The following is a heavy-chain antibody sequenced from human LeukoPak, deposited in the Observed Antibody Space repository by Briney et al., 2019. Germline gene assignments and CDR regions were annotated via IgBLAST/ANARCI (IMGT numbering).Heavy chain of an antibody. CDR3: SREWGNGNDLRPDS. CDR2: IRSSIYGGTP. J-gene: IGHJ4*02. D-gene: IGHD1-1*01. Sequence: PGGSLRLSCTSSGFAFREFAVSWFRQAPGKGLEWIGFIRSSIYGGTPKAAASVKGRFIFSRDDSKGVAYLRMISLKTDDTAVYYCSREWGNGNDLRPDSWGQGTLVTVSS. V-gene: IGHV3-49*03. CDR1: GFAFREFA.